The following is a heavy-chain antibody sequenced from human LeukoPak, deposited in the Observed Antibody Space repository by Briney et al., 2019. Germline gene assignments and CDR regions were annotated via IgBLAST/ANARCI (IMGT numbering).Heavy chain of an antibody. V-gene: IGHV3-66*01. CDR3: ARAGVPGYSYGYWWFDP. CDR1: EFIVSINY. D-gene: IGHD5-18*01. J-gene: IGHJ5*02. CDR2: IYSRGDT. Sequence: GGSLRLSCAASEFIVSINYMTWVRQAPGRGLEWVSLIYSRGDTKYADSVKGRFTISRDNSKNTLYLQMSSLRTEDTAVYYCARAGVPGYSYGYWWFDPWGQGTLVTVSS.